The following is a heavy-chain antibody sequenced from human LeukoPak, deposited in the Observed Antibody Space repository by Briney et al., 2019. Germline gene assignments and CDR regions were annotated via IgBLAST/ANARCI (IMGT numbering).Heavy chain of an antibody. CDR1: GFPFRSNY. CDR3: ASLSPLYYDSSGYSY. CDR2: IYSGDST. Sequence: PGGSLSLSGAASGFPFRSNYMSWGRQAPGKGLEGGSVIYSGDSTYYADSVKGRFTIYRDNSKNTLYLQMNSLRAEDTAVYYCASLSPLYYDSSGYSYWGQGTLVTVSS. V-gene: IGHV3-53*01. J-gene: IGHJ4*02. D-gene: IGHD3-22*01.